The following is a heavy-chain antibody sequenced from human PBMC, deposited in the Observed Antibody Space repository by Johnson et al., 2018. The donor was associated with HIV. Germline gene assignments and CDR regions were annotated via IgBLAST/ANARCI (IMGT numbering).Heavy chain of an antibody. D-gene: IGHD4-17*01. CDR1: GFTFSSNY. CDR2: IDGNGGNK. J-gene: IGHJ3*02. V-gene: IGHV3-20*04. CDR3: ARDKYGVPSGAFDI. Sequence: EVQLVESGGGLVQPGGSLRLSCAASGFTFSSNYMSWVRQAPGKGLEWVCGIDGNGGNKRYADSVKGRFTISRDNAKNSLYLQMNSLRAEDTALYYCARDKYGVPSGAFDIWGQGTMVSVSS.